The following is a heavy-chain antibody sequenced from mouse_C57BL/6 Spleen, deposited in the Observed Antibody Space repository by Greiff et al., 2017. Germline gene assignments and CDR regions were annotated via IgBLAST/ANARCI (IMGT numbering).Heavy chain of an antibody. Sequence: EVKVVESGGGLVKPGGSLKLSCAASGFTFSDYGMHWVRQAPEKGLEWVAYISSGSSTIYYADTVKGRFTISRDNAKNTLFLQMTSLRSEYTAMYYCAGGLPFAYWGQGTLVTVSA. V-gene: IGHV5-17*01. CDR2: ISSGSSTI. J-gene: IGHJ3*01. CDR1: GFTFSDYG. CDR3: AGGLPFAY.